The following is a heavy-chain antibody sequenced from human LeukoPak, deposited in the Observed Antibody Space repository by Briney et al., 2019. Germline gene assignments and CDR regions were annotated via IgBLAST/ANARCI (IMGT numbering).Heavy chain of an antibody. CDR1: GFTFSSYG. Sequence: GGSLRLSCAASGFTFSSYGMHWVRQAPGKGLEWVAFIRYDGSNKYYADSVKGRFTISRDNSKNTLYLQMNSLRAEDTAVYYCATRSSQLLPPYYYYMDVWGKGTTVTISS. CDR2: IRYDGSNK. CDR3: ATRSSQLLPPYYYYMDV. J-gene: IGHJ6*03. V-gene: IGHV3-30*02. D-gene: IGHD2-2*01.